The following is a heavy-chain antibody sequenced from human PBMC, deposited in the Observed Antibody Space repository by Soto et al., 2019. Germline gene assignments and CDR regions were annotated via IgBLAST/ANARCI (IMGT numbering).Heavy chain of an antibody. CDR1: GFTFSDYG. D-gene: IGHD1-1*01. V-gene: IGHV3-30*18. J-gene: IGHJ5*01. Sequence: ESGGGVVQPGRSLRLSCAASGFTFSDYGMHWVRQAPGKGLEWVAVISDDGSYENYADSVKGRITISRDNSKDTLYVQMNSLRAEDTAVYYCAKVRGTSTPNWFYSWGQGTLVTVSS. CDR2: ISDDGSYE. CDR3: AKVRGTSTPNWFYS.